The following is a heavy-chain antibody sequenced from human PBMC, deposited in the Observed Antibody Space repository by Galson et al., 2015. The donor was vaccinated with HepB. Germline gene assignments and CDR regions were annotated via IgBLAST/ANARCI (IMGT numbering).Heavy chain of an antibody. CDR3: ARDRRADDIPRAFDM. V-gene: IGHV4-39*07. D-gene: IGHD1-1*01. CDR2: IFYSGST. Sequence: ETLSLTCTVSGASISSGFYYWGWIRQPPGEGLEWIGSIFYSGSTHYNPSLKSRVTLSLDTSRDQLSLKLTSVTAADTAVYYCARDRRADDIPRAFDMWGPGTVVTVS. CDR1: GASISSGFYY. J-gene: IGHJ3*02.